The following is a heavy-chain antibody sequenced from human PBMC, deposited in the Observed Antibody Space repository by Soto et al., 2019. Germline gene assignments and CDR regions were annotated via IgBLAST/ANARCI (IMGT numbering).Heavy chain of an antibody. CDR3: ARGYYDSSGYYRG. CDR2: FYHSGGT. J-gene: IGHJ4*02. CDR1: GVSISSSTYY. Sequence: SETLSLTCTVSGVSISSSTYYWARNRQPPGKGLEWIGSFYHSGGTYYNPPLKSRVTISVDTSKNQFSLNLTSVTAADTAVYYCARGYYDSSGYYRGWGQGTLVTV. D-gene: IGHD3-22*01. V-gene: IGHV4-39*01.